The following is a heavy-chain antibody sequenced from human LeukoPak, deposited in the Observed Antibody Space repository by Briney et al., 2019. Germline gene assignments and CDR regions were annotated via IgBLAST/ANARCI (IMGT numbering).Heavy chain of an antibody. D-gene: IGHD4-17*01. J-gene: IGHJ6*03. Sequence: PSETLTLTCSVSTGAIRTYLWSWIRQSPGKGLEWIGYIHDSGATNYNPPLKSRVTISVDTSKNQFSLKLSSVTAADTAVYYCARVHYGDNSMDVWGKGTTVTVSS. CDR2: IHDSGAT. V-gene: IGHV4-59*12. CDR3: ARVHYGDNSMDV. CDR1: TGAIRTYL.